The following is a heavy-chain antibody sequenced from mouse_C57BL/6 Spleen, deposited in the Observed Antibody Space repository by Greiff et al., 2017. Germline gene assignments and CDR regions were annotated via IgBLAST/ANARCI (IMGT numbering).Heavy chain of an antibody. CDR2: ISYDGSN. J-gene: IGHJ3*01. V-gene: IGHV3-6*01. D-gene: IGHD4-1*01. CDR3: ARDQNWDEIAY. CDR1: GYSITSGYY. Sequence: VKLQESGPGLVKPSQSLSLTCSVTGYSITSGYYWNWIRQFPGNKLEWMGYISYDGSNNYNPSLKNRISITRDTSKNQFFLKLNSVTTEDTATYYCARDQNWDEIAYWGQGTLVTVSA.